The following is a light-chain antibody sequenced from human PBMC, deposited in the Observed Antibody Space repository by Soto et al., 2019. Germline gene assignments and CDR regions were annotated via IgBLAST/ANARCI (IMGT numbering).Light chain of an antibody. V-gene: IGKV3D-7*01. CDR1: QTISGTY. CDR2: RIF. J-gene: IGKJ1*01. CDR3: LQHYAWPWT. Sequence: EIVLTQSPGTLSLSPGERATLSCRASQTISGTYLAWYQQKPGQAPRLVLLRIFTRAIGVPARFSGSGSETDFTPTINGLQSEDSGVYYCLQHYAWPWTFGQGTKVDIK.